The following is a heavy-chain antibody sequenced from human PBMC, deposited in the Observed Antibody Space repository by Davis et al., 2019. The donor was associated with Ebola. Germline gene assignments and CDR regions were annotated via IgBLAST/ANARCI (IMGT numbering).Heavy chain of an antibody. CDR2: IDWDDDK. V-gene: IGHV2-70*11. J-gene: IGHJ6*02. Sequence: TLSLTCTVSGGSISSYYWSWIRQPPGKALEWLARIDWDDDKYYSTSLKTRLTISKDTSKNQVVLTMTNMDPVDTATYYCARTLVDTAMIWYYYYGMDVWGQGTTVTVSS. CDR3: ARTLVDTAMIWYYYYGMDV. D-gene: IGHD5-18*01. CDR1: GGSISSYYW.